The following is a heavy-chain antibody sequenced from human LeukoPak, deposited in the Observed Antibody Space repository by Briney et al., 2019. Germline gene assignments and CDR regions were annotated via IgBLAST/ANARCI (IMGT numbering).Heavy chain of an antibody. CDR3: ARDSGDGSGSFDY. CDR2: ISSSSSYI. CDR1: GFTFSSYS. J-gene: IGHJ4*02. D-gene: IGHD3-10*01. Sequence: GGSLRLSCAASGFTFSSYSMNWVRQAPGKGLEWVSSISSSSSYIYYADSVKGRFTISRDNAKNSLYLQMNSLRAEDTAVYYCARDSGDGSGSFDYWRQGTLVTVSS. V-gene: IGHV3-21*01.